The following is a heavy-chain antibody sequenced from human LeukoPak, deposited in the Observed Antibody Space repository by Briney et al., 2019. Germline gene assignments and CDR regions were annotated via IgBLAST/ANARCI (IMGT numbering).Heavy chain of an antibody. D-gene: IGHD4-11*01. J-gene: IGHJ5*02. CDR1: GFTVSSNY. Sequence: GGSLRLSCAASGFTVSSNYMSWVRQAPGKGPEWVSVIYSGGSTYYADSVKGRFTISRDNSKNTLYLQMNSLRAEDTAVYYCARAYSNSYNWFDPWGQGTLVTVSS. CDR2: IYSGGST. V-gene: IGHV3-53*01. CDR3: ARAYSNSYNWFDP.